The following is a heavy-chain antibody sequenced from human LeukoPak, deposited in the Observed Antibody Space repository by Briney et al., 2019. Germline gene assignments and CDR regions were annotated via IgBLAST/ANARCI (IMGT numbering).Heavy chain of an antibody. CDR3: ARSTFGGIIVIGDY. D-gene: IGHD3-16*02. Sequence: GALRLSCAASGFIFSSHGMHWVRQAPGKGLEWGAVISYDGSSEYYADSVQGRFIISRDNSKNTLFLQMNSLRPEDTAVYYCARSTFGGIIVIGDYWGQGTLVTVS. CDR1: GFIFSSHG. J-gene: IGHJ4*02. V-gene: IGHV3-30*03. CDR2: ISYDGSSE.